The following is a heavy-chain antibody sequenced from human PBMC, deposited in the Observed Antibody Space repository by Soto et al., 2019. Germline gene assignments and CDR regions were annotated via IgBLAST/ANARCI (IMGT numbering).Heavy chain of an antibody. J-gene: IGHJ4*02. CDR2: ISYDGSNE. Sequence: GGSLRLCCAASGFAFSSYGIHWVRQAPGKGLEWVAGISYDGSNEHYTDSVKGRFTISRDNSKNTLYLQMNSLRAEDTAVYYCAKDTYFYDTSGYYIFDYWGQGTLVTVSS. D-gene: IGHD3-22*01. CDR3: AKDTYFYDTSGYYIFDY. CDR1: GFAFSSYG. V-gene: IGHV3-30*18.